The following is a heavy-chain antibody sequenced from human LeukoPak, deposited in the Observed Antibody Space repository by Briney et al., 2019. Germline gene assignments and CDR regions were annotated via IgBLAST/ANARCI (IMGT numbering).Heavy chain of an antibody. CDR2: IYTSGST. Sequence: SETLSLTCTVSGGSISSYYWSWIRQPAGKGLEWIGRIYTSGSTNFNPSLKSRVTMSVDTSKNQFSLKLSSVTAADTAVYYCVRDSAGPYSSSWPYAFDIWGQGTMVTVSS. CDR1: GGSISSYY. J-gene: IGHJ3*02. CDR3: VRDSAGPYSSSWPYAFDI. V-gene: IGHV4-4*07. D-gene: IGHD6-13*01.